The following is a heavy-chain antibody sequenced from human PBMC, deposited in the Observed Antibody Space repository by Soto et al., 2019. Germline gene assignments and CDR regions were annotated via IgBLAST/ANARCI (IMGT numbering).Heavy chain of an antibody. J-gene: IGHJ5*02. CDR2: IYYSGST. CDR3: ARERAAATTYGWFDP. D-gene: IGHD4-17*01. V-gene: IGHV4-30-4*01. Sequence: SETLSLTCTVSGGSISSGDYYWSWIRQPPGKGLEWIGYIYYSGSTYYNPSLKSRVTISVDTSKNQFSLKLSSVTAADTAVYYCARERAAATTYGWFDPWGQGTQVTVSS. CDR1: GGSISSGDYY.